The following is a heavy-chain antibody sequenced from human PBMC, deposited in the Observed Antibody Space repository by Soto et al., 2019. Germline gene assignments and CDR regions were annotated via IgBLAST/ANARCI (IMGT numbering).Heavy chain of an antibody. Sequence: PGGALRLSCAAAGFTFSGSAMHWVRQASGKGLEWVGRIRSKANSYATAYAASVKGRFTISRDDSKNTAYLQMNSLKTEDTAVYYCTRPLRDRQEYNWNDDGMDVWGQGTTVTVSS. J-gene: IGHJ6*02. CDR1: GFTFSGSA. CDR2: IRSKANSYAT. V-gene: IGHV3-73*01. D-gene: IGHD1-1*01. CDR3: TRPLRDRQEYNWNDDGMDV.